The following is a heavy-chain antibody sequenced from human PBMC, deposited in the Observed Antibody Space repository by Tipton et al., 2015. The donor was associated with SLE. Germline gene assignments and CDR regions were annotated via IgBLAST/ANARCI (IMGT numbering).Heavy chain of an antibody. V-gene: IGHV1-8*01. CDR2: MNPNSGNT. J-gene: IGHJ4*02. CDR3: ARAPPQLGFDY. CDR1: GYTFTSFD. Sequence: QVQLVQSGAEVKKPGASVKVSCKASGYTFTSFDINWVRQATGQGLEWMGWMNPNSGNTAYAQKFQGRVTMTRDTSIGTAYMELSSLRSEDTAVYYWARAPPQLGFDYWGQGTLVTVSS. D-gene: IGHD5-24*01.